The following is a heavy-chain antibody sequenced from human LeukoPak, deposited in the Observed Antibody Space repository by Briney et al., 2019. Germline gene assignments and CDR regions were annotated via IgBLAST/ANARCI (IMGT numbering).Heavy chain of an antibody. D-gene: IGHD2-2*01. Sequence: GGSLRLSCAVSGITLSNYGMSWVRQAPGKGLEWVAGISDSGGSTNYADSVKGRFTISRDNPKNTLYLQMNSLRAEDTAVYYCARVGYRGYCSSTSCHRYYYYYYYMDVWGKGTTVTVSS. V-gene: IGHV3-23*01. CDR2: ISDSGGST. CDR1: GITLSNYG. CDR3: ARVGYRGYCSSTSCHRYYYYYYYMDV. J-gene: IGHJ6*03.